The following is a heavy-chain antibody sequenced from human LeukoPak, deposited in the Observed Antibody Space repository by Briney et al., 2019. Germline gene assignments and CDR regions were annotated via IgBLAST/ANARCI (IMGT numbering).Heavy chain of an antibody. V-gene: IGHV1-69*04. J-gene: IGHJ4*02. Sequence: SVKVSCKGSGGTFISYTISWVGQAPGQGGEWMGRIIPILGIANYAKKFQGRVTITEDKFTSTANMERRSLRSEDTAVYYCARDGPMAAAGTGYLGQGTLVTVSS. CDR1: GGTFISYT. CDR2: IIPILGIA. CDR3: ARDGPMAAAGTGY. D-gene: IGHD6-13*01.